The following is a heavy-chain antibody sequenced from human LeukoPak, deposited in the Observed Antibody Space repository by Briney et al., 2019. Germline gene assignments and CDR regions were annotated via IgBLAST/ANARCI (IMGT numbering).Heavy chain of an antibody. CDR1: GFTFSSYN. Sequence: GGSLRLSCAASGFTFSSYNMNWVRQAPGKGLEWVSSISSTSNYIYYVDSVKGRFTISRDNSKNTLYLQMNSLRAEDTAVYYCARDGSSGSYAFDIWGQGTMVTVSS. J-gene: IGHJ3*02. V-gene: IGHV3-21*01. CDR2: ISSTSNYI. D-gene: IGHD3-22*01. CDR3: ARDGSSGSYAFDI.